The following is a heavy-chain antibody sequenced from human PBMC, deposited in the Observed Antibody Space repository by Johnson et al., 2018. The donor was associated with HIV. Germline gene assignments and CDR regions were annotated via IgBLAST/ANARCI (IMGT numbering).Heavy chain of an antibody. Sequence: QVQLVESGGGVVQPGTSLRLSCAASGFPFRDSAMHWVRQAPGRGMEWVSAIYSGGSTYYADSGKGRFTLSRENAKNSLYLQMDSLRAEDTAFYYCARGGLGYQNIHDPFDIWGQGTMVTVSS. CDR2: IYSGGST. V-gene: IGHV3-NL1*01. CDR1: GFPFRDSA. CDR3: ARGGLGYQNIHDPFDI. J-gene: IGHJ3*02. D-gene: IGHD3-16*02.